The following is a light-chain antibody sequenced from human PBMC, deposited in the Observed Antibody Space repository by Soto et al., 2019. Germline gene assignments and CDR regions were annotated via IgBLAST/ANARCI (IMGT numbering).Light chain of an antibody. V-gene: IGKV3-15*01. CDR1: QSVSSK. Sequence: EIVMTQSPATLSVSPGERATLSCRASQSVSSKLAWYQQKPGQAPRLLIYGASTRATGIPARFSGSGSGTECTLTISSLQSEDFEVYYCQQYNKWYTFGQGTKLEIK. J-gene: IGKJ2*01. CDR2: GAS. CDR3: QQYNKWYT.